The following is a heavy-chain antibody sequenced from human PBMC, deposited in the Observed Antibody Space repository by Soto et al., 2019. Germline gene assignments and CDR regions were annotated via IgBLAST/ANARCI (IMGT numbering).Heavy chain of an antibody. CDR3: ARMNYYDTSGYPFDY. V-gene: IGHV4-59*01. Sequence: SETPSLPRTVSCGSISSYYWSWIRQPPGKGLEWIGYIYFRGTTNYNPSLKSRVTMSADTSKNQFSLKLNSVTAADTAVYYCARMNYYDTSGYPFDYWGQGMMVTVSS. CDR2: IYFRGTT. D-gene: IGHD3-22*01. J-gene: IGHJ4*02. CDR1: CGSISSYY.